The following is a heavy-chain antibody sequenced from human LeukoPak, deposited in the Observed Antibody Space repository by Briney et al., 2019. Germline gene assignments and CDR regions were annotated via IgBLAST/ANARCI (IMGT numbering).Heavy chain of an antibody. Sequence: ASVKVSCKASGYTFTGYYMHWVRQAPGQGLEWMGWINPNSGGTNYAQKFQGWVTMTRDTSISTAYMELSRLRSDDTAVYYCARDGYYDSSGYSLDYWGQGTLVTVSS. V-gene: IGHV1-2*04. CDR3: ARDGYYDSSGYSLDY. D-gene: IGHD3-22*01. CDR2: INPNSGGT. J-gene: IGHJ4*02. CDR1: GYTFTGYY.